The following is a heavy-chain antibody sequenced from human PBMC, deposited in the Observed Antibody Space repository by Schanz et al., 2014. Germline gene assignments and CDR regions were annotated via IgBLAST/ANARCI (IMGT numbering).Heavy chain of an antibody. CDR3: AKSDAFDI. V-gene: IGHV3-74*01. J-gene: IGHJ3*02. CDR2: INGDGSRT. Sequence: EVQLVESGGGLVQPGGSLRLSCAASGFTFSNYWMHWVRQAPGKGLVWVSRINGDGSRTAYADSVKGRFTISRDIAKNTLYLQMNSLRAEDTAVYYCAKSDAFDIWGQGTLVTVSS. CDR1: GFTFSNYW.